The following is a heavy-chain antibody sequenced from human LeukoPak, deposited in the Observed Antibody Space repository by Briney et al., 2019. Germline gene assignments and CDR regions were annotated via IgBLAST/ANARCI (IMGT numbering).Heavy chain of an antibody. D-gene: IGHD6-19*01. CDR1: GGNFTNYW. CDR2: IYPGDSDT. CDR3: ARHHYSSGWYGPWDFDY. J-gene: IGHJ4*02. Sequence: GESLKISCKGSGGNFTNYWIGWVRQMPGKGLEWMGIIYPGDSDTRYSPSFQGQVTISADKSISTAYLQWSSLKASDTAMYYCARHHYSSGWYGPWDFDYWGQGTLVAVSS. V-gene: IGHV5-51*01.